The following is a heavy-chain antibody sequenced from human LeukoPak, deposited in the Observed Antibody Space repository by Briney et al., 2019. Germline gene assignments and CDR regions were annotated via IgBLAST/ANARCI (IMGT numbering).Heavy chain of an antibody. V-gene: IGHV4-59*08. J-gene: IGHJ4*02. CDR3: ARGGDILTGYYRFDY. D-gene: IGHD3-9*01. CDR1: GGSISSYY. Sequence: SETLSLTCTVSGGSISSYYWSWIRQPPGKGLEWIGYIYYSGSTNYNPSLKSRVTISVDTSKNQFSLKLSSVTAADTAVYYCARGGDILTGYYRFDYWGQGILVTVSS. CDR2: IYYSGST.